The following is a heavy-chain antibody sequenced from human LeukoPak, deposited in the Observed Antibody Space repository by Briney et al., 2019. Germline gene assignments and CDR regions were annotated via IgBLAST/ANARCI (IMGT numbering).Heavy chain of an antibody. Sequence: GGSLRLSCAASGFTFSSYAMSWVRQAPGKGLEWVSAISGSGGSTYYADSVKGRFTISRDNSKNTLYLQMNSLRAEDTAVYYCAKAPDGYCSSTSCPEPYYFDYWGQGTLVTVSS. CDR1: GFTFSSYA. CDR3: AKAPDGYCSSTSCPEPYYFDY. CDR2: ISGSGGST. J-gene: IGHJ4*02. D-gene: IGHD2-2*03. V-gene: IGHV3-23*01.